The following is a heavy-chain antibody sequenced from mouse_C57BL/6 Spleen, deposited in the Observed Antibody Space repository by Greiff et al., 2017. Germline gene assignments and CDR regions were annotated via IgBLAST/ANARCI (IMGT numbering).Heavy chain of an antibody. CDR1: GYTFTSYW. V-gene: IGHV1-55*01. D-gene: IGHD1-1*01. Sequence: VQLQQPGAELVKPGASVKMSCKASGYTFTSYWITWVKQRPGQGLEWIGDIYPGSGSTNYNEKFKSKATLTVDTSSSTAYMQLSSQTSEDAAVYYGARGANYYGSSYFDYWGQGTTLTVSS. CDR2: IYPGSGST. J-gene: IGHJ2*01. CDR3: ARGANYYGSSYFDY.